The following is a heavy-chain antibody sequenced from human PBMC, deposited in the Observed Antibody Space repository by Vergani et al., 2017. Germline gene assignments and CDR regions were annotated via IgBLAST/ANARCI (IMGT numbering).Heavy chain of an antibody. CDR3: ARVEDFWSGYYTGYFDY. V-gene: IGHV3-21*01. CDR1: GFTFSSYA. J-gene: IGHJ4*02. Sequence: EVQLVESGGGLVQPGRSLRLSCAASGFTFSSYAMSWVRQAPGKGLEWVSSISSSSSYIYYADSVKGRFTISRDNAKNSLYLQMNSLRAEDTAVYYCARVEDFWSGYYTGYFDYWGQGTLVTVSS. D-gene: IGHD3-3*01. CDR2: ISSSSSYI.